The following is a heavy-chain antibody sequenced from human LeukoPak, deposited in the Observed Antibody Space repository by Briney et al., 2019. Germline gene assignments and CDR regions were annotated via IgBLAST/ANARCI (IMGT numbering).Heavy chain of an antibody. D-gene: IGHD2-15*01. CDR1: GYTLTELS. Sequence: ASVTVSCKVSGYTLTELSMHWVRQAPGKGLEWMGGFNPEDGETIYAQKFQGRVTMTEDTSTDTAYMELSSLRSEDTAVYYCAGHIVVVVAPQGWYYGMDVWGQGTTVTVSS. CDR3: AGHIVVVVAPQGWYYGMDV. V-gene: IGHV1-24*01. J-gene: IGHJ6*02. CDR2: FNPEDGET.